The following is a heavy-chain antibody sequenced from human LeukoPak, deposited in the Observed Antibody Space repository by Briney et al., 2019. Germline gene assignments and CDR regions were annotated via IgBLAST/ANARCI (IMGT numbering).Heavy chain of an antibody. CDR3: ARDSSTSFRYHFDS. CDR2: INPNSGGT. CDR1: GYTFTGYY. D-gene: IGHD2-2*01. V-gene: IGHV1-2*06. Sequence: ASVKVSCKASGYTFTGYYMHWVRQAPGQGLEWMGRINPNSGGTKYAQKFQGRVTMTRDTSISTGYMELSRLRSDDTAVYYCARDSSTSFRYHFDSWGQGTLVTVSS. J-gene: IGHJ4*02.